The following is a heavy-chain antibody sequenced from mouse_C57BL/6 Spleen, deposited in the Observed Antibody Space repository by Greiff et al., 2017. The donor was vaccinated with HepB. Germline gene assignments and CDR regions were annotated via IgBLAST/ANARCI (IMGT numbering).Heavy chain of an antibody. Sequence: VQLQQSGAELVRPGASVKVSCKASGYAFTNYLIEWVKQRPGQGLEWIGVINPGSGGTNYNEKFKGKATLTADKSSSTAYMQLSSLTSEDSAVYFCASLRGAYWGQGTLVTVSA. D-gene: IGHD1-1*01. J-gene: IGHJ3*01. V-gene: IGHV1-54*01. CDR1: GYAFTNYL. CDR2: INPGSGGT. CDR3: ASLRGAY.